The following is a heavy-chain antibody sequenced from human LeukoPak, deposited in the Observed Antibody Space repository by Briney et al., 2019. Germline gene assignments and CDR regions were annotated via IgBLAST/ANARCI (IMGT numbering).Heavy chain of an antibody. CDR1: GGSIRSYY. CDR2: IYTSGST. D-gene: IGHD6-13*01. V-gene: IGHV4-4*07. Sequence: SETLSLTCTVSGGSIRSYYWSWIRQPAGKGLEWIGRIYTSGSTNYNPSLKSRVTMSVDTSKNQFSLKLSSVTAADTAVYYCARDDYSSSWYRGSSYYYYMDVWGKGTTVTVSS. J-gene: IGHJ6*03. CDR3: ARDDYSSSWYRGSSYYYYMDV.